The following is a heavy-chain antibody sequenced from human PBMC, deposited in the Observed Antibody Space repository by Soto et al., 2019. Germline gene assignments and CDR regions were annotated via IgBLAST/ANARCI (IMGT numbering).Heavy chain of an antibody. J-gene: IGHJ6*02. Sequence: PGGSLRLSCAASGFTFSSYAMHWVRQAPGKGLEWVAVISYDGSNKYYADSVKGRFTISRDNSKNTLYLQMNSLRAEDTAVYYCARDQVKAVAGTGVDCYYGMDVWGQGTTVTVSS. CDR1: GFTFSSYA. V-gene: IGHV3-30-3*01. D-gene: IGHD6-19*01. CDR2: ISYDGSNK. CDR3: ARDQVKAVAGTGVDCYYGMDV.